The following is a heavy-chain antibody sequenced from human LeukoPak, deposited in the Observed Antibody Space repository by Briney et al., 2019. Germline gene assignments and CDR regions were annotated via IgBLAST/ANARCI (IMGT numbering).Heavy chain of an antibody. D-gene: IGHD3-22*01. Sequence: ASVKVSCKASGYTFTSYYMHWVRQAPGQGLEWMGIINPSGGSTSYAQKFQGRVTMTRDTSTSTVYMELSSLRSEDTAVYYCARGYDADSSGYYYRGWGLDYWGQGTLVTVSS. CDR3: ARGYDADSSGYYYRGWGLDY. CDR1: GYTFTSYY. CDR2: INPSGGST. J-gene: IGHJ4*02. V-gene: IGHV1-46*03.